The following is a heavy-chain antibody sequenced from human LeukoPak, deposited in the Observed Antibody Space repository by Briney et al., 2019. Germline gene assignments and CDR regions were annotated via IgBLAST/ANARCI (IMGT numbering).Heavy chain of an antibody. CDR1: GFTFRSYG. CDR3: ARETSGYYYKSYFDY. V-gene: IGHV3-30*02. CDR2: IQYDGSNE. Sequence: GGSLRLSCAAPGFTFRSYGMHWVRQAPGKGLEWVAYIQYDGSNEQYAHSVKGRFRISRDSSKNILYLQMDSLRAEDTAVYYCARETSGYYYKSYFDYWGQGTLVTVSS. D-gene: IGHD3-22*01. J-gene: IGHJ4*02.